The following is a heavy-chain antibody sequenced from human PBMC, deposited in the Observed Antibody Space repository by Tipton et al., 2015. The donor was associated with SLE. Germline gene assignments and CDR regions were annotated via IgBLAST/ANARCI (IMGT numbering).Heavy chain of an antibody. J-gene: IGHJ2*01. CDR1: GGSISSYY. D-gene: IGHD1-26*01. V-gene: IGHV4-59*01. CDR2: IHYSGST. CDR3: ARDVGSYGDWYFDL. Sequence: TLSLTCTVSGGSISSYYWSWIRQPPGKGLEWIGYIHYSGSTNYNPSLKSRVTISVDTSKNQFSLKLGSVTAADTAVYYCARDVGSYGDWYFDLWGRGTLVTVSS.